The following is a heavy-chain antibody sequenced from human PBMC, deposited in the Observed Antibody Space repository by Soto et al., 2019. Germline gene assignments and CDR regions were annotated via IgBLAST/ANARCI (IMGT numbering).Heavy chain of an antibody. CDR1: GFTFSDYS. V-gene: IGHV3-48*02. D-gene: IGHD3-16*01. CDR2: ISSSSSTM. Sequence: GGSLRLSCAASGFTFSDYSMNWVRQAPGKGLEWLSSISSSSSTMYYADSVKGRFTISRDDAKNSLYLQMNSLRDEDTAVYYCARGDYYYYGLDVWGQGTTVTVSS. J-gene: IGHJ6*02. CDR3: ARGDYYYYGLDV.